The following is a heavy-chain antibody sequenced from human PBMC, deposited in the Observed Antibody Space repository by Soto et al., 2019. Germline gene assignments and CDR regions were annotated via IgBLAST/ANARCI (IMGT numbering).Heavy chain of an antibody. CDR3: ARDVLLAYYGMDV. CDR1: GYTFTSYA. D-gene: IGHD6-6*01. Sequence: QVQLVQSGAEEKKPGASVKVSCKASGYTFTSYAMHWVRQAPGQRLEWMGWINAGNGNTKYSQKFQGRVTITRDTSATTAYMERSSLRSEDTAVYYCARDVLLAYYGMDVWGQGTTVTVSS. CDR2: INAGNGNT. J-gene: IGHJ6*02. V-gene: IGHV1-3*05.